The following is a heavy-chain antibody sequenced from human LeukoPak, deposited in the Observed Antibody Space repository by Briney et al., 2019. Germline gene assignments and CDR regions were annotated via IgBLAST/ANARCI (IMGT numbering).Heavy chain of an antibody. CDR2: IYYSGST. V-gene: IGHV4-59*01. CDR3: ARNYYDSSPAFGDYYYMDV. Sequence: SETLSLTCTVSGGSISSYYWSWIRQPPGKGLEWIGYIYYSGSTNYNPSLKSRVTISVDTSKNQFSLRLSSVTAADTAVYYCARNYYDSSPAFGDYYYMDVWGKGTTVTVSS. CDR1: GGSISSYY. J-gene: IGHJ6*03. D-gene: IGHD3-22*01.